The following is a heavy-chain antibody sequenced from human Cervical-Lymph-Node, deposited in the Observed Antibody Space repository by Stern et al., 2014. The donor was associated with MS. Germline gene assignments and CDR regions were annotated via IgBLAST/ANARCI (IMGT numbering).Heavy chain of an antibody. CDR3: ARGELKEGLVRGMDV. V-gene: IGHV1-69*01. CDR2: IIPIFGTA. J-gene: IGHJ6*02. Sequence: VQLVESGAEVKKPGSSVKVSCKASGGTFSSYAISWVRQAPGQGLEWMGGIIPIFGTANDAQKFQGRVTITADEYTSTGYMELSSLRSEDTAVYYCARGELKEGLVRGMDVWAQGTTVTVSS. D-gene: IGHD1-26*01. CDR1: GGTFSSYA.